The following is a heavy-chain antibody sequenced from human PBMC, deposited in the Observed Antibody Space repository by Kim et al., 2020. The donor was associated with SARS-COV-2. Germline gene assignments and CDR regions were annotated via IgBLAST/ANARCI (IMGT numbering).Heavy chain of an antibody. D-gene: IGHD6-19*01. Sequence: ASVKVSCKASGYTFTGYYMHWVRQAPGQGLEWMGWINPNSGGTNYAQKFQGRVTMTRDTSISTAYMELSRLRSDDTAVYYCARDQSRWLDQNYYYYGMDVWGQGTTVTVSS. CDR3: ARDQSRWLDQNYYYYGMDV. CDR1: GYTFTGYY. CDR2: INPNSGGT. V-gene: IGHV1-2*02. J-gene: IGHJ6*02.